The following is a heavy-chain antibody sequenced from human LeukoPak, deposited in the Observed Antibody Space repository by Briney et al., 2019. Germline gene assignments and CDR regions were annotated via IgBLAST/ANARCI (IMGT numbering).Heavy chain of an antibody. CDR3: ASEGNDLGAFEM. D-gene: IGHD1-1*01. CDR1: GFTFNSYW. V-gene: IGHV3-7*01. CDR2: INQDGRHT. J-gene: IGHJ3*02. Sequence: PGGSLRLSCGASGFTFNSYWMHWVRQAPGKGPEWVANINQDGRHTYYVDSVRGRFTISRDNAKDSLYLQMNSLGAEDTAVYYCASEGNDLGAFEMRGQGTMVTVSS.